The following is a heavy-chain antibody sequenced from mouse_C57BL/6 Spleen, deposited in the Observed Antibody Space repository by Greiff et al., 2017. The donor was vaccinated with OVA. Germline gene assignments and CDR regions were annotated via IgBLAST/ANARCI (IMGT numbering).Heavy chain of an antibody. Sequence: VQLVESGPELVKPGASVKISCKASGYAFSSSWMNWVKQRPGKGLEWIGRIYPGDGDTNYNGKFKGKATLTADKSSSTAYMQLSRLTSEDSAVSVCAGYWWDYAMDYWGQGTSVTVSS. CDR2: IYPGDGDT. V-gene: IGHV1-82*01. J-gene: IGHJ4*01. D-gene: IGHD1-1*02. CDR3: AGYWWDYAMDY. CDR1: GYAFSSSW.